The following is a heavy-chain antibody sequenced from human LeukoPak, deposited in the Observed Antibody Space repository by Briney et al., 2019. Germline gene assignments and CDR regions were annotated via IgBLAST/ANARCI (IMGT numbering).Heavy chain of an antibody. D-gene: IGHD3-22*01. CDR2: IIPILGIA. J-gene: IGHJ5*02. Sequence: SVKVSCKASVGTFSSYAISWVRQAPGQGLEWMGRIIPILGIANYAQKFQGRVTITADKSTSTAFMELSSLRSEDAAVYYCARGEVVISDNWFDPWGQGTLVTVSS. V-gene: IGHV1-69*04. CDR1: VGTFSSYA. CDR3: ARGEVVISDNWFDP.